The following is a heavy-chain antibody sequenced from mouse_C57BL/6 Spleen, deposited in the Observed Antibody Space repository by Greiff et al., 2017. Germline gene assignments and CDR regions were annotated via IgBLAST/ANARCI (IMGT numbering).Heavy chain of an antibody. CDR3: ARLDSSGFHFAY. D-gene: IGHD3-2*02. CDR2: IYPGDGDT. Sequence: VKLVESGPELVKPGASVKISCKASGYAFSSSWMNWVKQRPGKGLEWIGRIYPGDGDTNYNGKFKGKATLTADKSSSPAYMQLSSLTSEDSAVYFCARLDSSGFHFAYWGKGTLVTVAA. CDR1: GYAFSSSW. J-gene: IGHJ3*01. V-gene: IGHV1-82*01.